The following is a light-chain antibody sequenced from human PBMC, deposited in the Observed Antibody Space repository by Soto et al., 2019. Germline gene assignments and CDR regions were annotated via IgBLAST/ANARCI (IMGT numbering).Light chain of an antibody. CDR3: QQRNSYQIT. J-gene: IGKJ5*01. CDR2: TAS. CDR1: QGISSY. V-gene: IGKV1-9*01. Sequence: DIQLTQSPSFLSASVGDRVTITCLASQGISSYLAWYQQKPGKAPNLLIHTASTLQSGVPSRFSGSGSGTEFTLTISSLQTDDVATSYCQQRNSYQITFSQGTLLESK.